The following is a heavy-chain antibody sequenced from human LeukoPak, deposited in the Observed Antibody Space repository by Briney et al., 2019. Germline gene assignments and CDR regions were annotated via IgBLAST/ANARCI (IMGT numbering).Heavy chain of an antibody. CDR1: GFTVSNSY. Sequence: GGSLRLSCAASGFTVSNSYINWVRQAPGKGLEWVSIIYAGGDTYYADSVRGRFIISRDNSENTVYLQMNSLRAEDTAVYFCARPPGLAGLYSYYYGVDVWGQGNTVTVSS. CDR3: ARPPGLAGLYSYYYGVDV. J-gene: IGHJ6*02. D-gene: IGHD6-19*01. V-gene: IGHV3-66*04. CDR2: IYAGGDT.